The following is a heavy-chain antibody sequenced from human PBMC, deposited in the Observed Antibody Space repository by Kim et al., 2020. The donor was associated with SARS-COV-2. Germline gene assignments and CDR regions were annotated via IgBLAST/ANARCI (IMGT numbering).Heavy chain of an antibody. D-gene: IGHD3-10*01. Sequence: GGSLRLSCTASGFTFGDYAMSWVRQAPGKGLEWVGFIRSKAYGETREYAASVKDRFTISRDDSTNIAYLQMNSLKTEDTAVYYCTRDRRGIHYFDYWGLGTLVTVSS. CDR3: TRDRRGIHYFDY. V-gene: IGHV3-49*04. CDR2: IRSKAYGETR. CDR1: GFTFGDYA. J-gene: IGHJ4*02.